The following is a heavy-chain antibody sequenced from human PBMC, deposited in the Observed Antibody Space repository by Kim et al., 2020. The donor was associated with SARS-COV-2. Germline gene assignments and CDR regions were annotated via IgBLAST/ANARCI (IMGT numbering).Heavy chain of an antibody. D-gene: IGHD3-10*01. J-gene: IGHJ4*02. Sequence: GGSLRLSCAASGFTFSSYAMSWVRQAPGKGLEWVSAISGSGGSTYYADSVKGRFTISRDNSKNTLYLQMNSLRAEDTAVYYCAKDQRGPYYYGSGSYYSGGYYFDYWGQGTLVTVSS. CDR3: AKDQRGPYYYGSGSYYSGGYYFDY. CDR2: ISGSGGST. V-gene: IGHV3-23*01. CDR1: GFTFSSYA.